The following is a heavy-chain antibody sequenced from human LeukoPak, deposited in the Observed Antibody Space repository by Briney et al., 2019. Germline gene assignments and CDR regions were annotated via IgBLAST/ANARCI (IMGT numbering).Heavy chain of an antibody. CDR3: ARARYSSGWYYFDY. V-gene: IGHV1-2*02. J-gene: IGHJ4*02. Sequence: ASVKVSCKASGYTFTGYYMHWVRQAPGQGLEWMGWINPNSGGTNYAQKFQGRDTMTRDTSISTAYMELSRLRSDDTAVYYCARARYSSGWYYFDYWGQGTLVTVSS. CDR1: GYTFTGYY. D-gene: IGHD6-19*01. CDR2: INPNSGGT.